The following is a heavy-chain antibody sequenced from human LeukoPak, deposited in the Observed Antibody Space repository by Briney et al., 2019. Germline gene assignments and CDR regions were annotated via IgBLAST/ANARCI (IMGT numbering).Heavy chain of an antibody. Sequence: GASVKVSCKASGYTFTGYYMHWVRQAPGQGLEWMGWINPNSGGTNYAQKFQGRVTMTRDTSISTAYMELSRLRSDDTAVYYCARAGVGNVKDIAVAGKRQAHYYYMDVWGKGTTVTVSS. CDR3: ARAGVGNVKDIAVAGKRQAHYYYMDV. D-gene: IGHD6-19*01. CDR2: INPNSGGT. V-gene: IGHV1-2*02. CDR1: GYTFTGYY. J-gene: IGHJ6*03.